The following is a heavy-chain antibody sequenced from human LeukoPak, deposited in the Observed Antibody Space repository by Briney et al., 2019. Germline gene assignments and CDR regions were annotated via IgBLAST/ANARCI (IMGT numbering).Heavy chain of an antibody. D-gene: IGHD2-2*01. CDR2: IRSKANSYAT. J-gene: IGHJ5*02. CDR1: GFTFSGSA. Sequence: QPGGSLRLSCAASGFTFSGSAMHWVRQASGKGLEWVGRIRSKANSYATAYAASVKGRFTISIDDSKNTAYLQMNSLKTEDTAVYYCTAEIYCSSTSCSRNWFDPWGQGTLVTVSS. V-gene: IGHV3-73*01. CDR3: TAEIYCSSTSCSRNWFDP.